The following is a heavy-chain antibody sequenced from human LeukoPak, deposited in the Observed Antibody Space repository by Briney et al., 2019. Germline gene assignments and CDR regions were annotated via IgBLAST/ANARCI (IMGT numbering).Heavy chain of an antibody. J-gene: IGHJ6*03. CDR3: ARVDDSGGYYAHPPYYYYMDV. CDR1: GYSISSGYY. CDR2: IYHSGST. V-gene: IGHV4-38-2*02. D-gene: IGHD3-22*01. Sequence: SETLSLTRTVSGYSISSGYYWGWIRQPPGKGLEWIGSIYHSGSTYYNPSLKSRVTISVDTSKNQFSLKLSSVTAADTAVYYCARVDDSGGYYAHPPYYYYMDVWGKGTTVTVSS.